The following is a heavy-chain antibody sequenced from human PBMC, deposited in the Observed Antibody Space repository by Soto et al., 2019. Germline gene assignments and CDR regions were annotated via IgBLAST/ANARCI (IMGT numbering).Heavy chain of an antibody. Sequence: SETLSLTCSVSVGSLSGYYWSWIRQPPGKGLEYIAYMYHTGNAKYNPSLQSRVTLSVDTSKNQFSLRLASVTAADTAVYYCARDRTSSGYYFDYSLDYWGQGTRVTVSS. J-gene: IGHJ4*02. D-gene: IGHD3-22*01. CDR2: MYHTGNA. V-gene: IGHV4-59*01. CDR1: VGSLSGYY. CDR3: ARDRTSSGYYFDYSLDY.